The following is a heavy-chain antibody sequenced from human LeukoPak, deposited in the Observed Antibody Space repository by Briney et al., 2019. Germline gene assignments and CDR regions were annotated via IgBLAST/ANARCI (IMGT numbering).Heavy chain of an antibody. V-gene: IGHV3-66*02. J-gene: IGHJ6*03. CDR3: ARHYRGSVGSHYYYYMDV. CDR1: GFTVSTNY. CDR2: IYSGDMT. Sequence: GGSLRLSCAASGFTVSTNYMTWVRQAPGKGLEWVSVIYSGDMTYYADSVKGRFTSSRDNSKNTLYLQMNSLRAEDTAVYYCARHYRGSVGSHYYYYMDVWGKGTTVTVSS. D-gene: IGHD2-15*01.